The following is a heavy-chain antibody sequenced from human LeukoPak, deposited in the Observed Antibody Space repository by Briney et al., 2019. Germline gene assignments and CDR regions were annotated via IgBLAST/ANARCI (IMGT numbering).Heavy chain of an antibody. D-gene: IGHD3-22*01. Sequence: GGSLRLSCAASGFTFSDYYMSWIRQAPGKGLEWVSYISSSGSTIYYADSVKGRFTISRDNAKNSLYLQMNSLRAEDTAVYYCARDPPLPKIDSSGYYLYRGDAFDIWGQGTMVTVSS. CDR1: GFTFSDYY. CDR2: ISSSGSTI. J-gene: IGHJ3*02. V-gene: IGHV3-11*01. CDR3: ARDPPLPKIDSSGYYLYRGDAFDI.